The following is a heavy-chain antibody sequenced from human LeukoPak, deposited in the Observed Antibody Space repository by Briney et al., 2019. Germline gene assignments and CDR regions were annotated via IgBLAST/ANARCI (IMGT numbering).Heavy chain of an antibody. CDR3: ARQGCSSTSCSLTYYYYMDV. J-gene: IGHJ6*03. Sequence: GESLKISCKGSGYSFTSYWIGWVRQMPGKGLEWMGIIYPGDSDTRYSPSFQGQVTTSADKSISTAYLQWSSLKASDTAMYYCARQGCSSTSCSLTYYYYMDVWGKGTTVTVSS. CDR1: GYSFTSYW. CDR2: IYPGDSDT. D-gene: IGHD2-2*01. V-gene: IGHV5-51*01.